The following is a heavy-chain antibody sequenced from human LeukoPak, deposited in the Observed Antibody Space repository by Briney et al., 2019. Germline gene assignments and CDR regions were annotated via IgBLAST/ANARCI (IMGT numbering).Heavy chain of an antibody. CDR1: GYIFTNNA. CDR3: ARIRAPSSFGQRESDY. V-gene: IGHV7-4-1*02. D-gene: IGHD3-3*02. Sequence: ASVNVSCKASGYIFTNNAMNWVRQAPGQGLEWMGWINTNTRNPTYAQGFTGRFVFSLDTSVSTAYLQISSLKAEDTAVYYCARIRAPSSFGQRESDYWGQRTLVTVSS. J-gene: IGHJ4*02. CDR2: INTNTRNP.